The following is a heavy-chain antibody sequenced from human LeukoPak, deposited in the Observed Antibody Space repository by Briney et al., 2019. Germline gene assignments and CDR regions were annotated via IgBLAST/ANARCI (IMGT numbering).Heavy chain of an antibody. J-gene: IGHJ4*02. CDR1: GFTFSSYA. Sequence: GRSLRLSCAASGFTFSSYAMHWVRQAPGKGLEWVAVISYDGSNKYYAASVKGRFTISRDNSKNTLYLQMNSLKTEDTAVYYCASAAAAASPGTIHYFDYWGQGTLVTVSS. CDR3: ASAAAAASPGTIHYFDY. V-gene: IGHV3-30-3*01. D-gene: IGHD6-13*01. CDR2: ISYDGSNK.